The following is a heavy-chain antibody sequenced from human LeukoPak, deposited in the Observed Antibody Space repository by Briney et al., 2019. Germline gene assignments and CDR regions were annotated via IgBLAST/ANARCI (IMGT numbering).Heavy chain of an antibody. CDR2: ISHDGSNK. CDR3: AKGGPTSSSYGMDV. Sequence: GGSLSLSCAASGFTFRSYGMHWVRQAPGKGLEWVAFISHDGSNKYYADSVKGRFTISRDNSMNRLYLQMNSLRGDDTAVYYCAKGGPTSSSYGMDVWGQGTTVTVSS. CDR1: GFTFRSYG. D-gene: IGHD2-2*01. V-gene: IGHV3-30*18. J-gene: IGHJ6*02.